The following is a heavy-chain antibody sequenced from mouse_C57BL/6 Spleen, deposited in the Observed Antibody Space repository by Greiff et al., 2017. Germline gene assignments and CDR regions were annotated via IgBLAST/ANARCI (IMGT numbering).Heavy chain of an antibody. D-gene: IGHD2-4*01. CDR2: IYPGDGDT. CDR1: GYAFSSSW. J-gene: IGHJ4*01. CDR3: ANDYDYAMDY. V-gene: IGHV1-82*01. Sequence: QVQLQQSGPELVKPGASVKISCKASGYAFSSSWMNWVKQRPGKGLEWIGRIYPGDGDTNYNGKFKGKATVTGDKSSSTAYMQLSSLTSEASAVYFCANDYDYAMDYWGQGTSVTVSS.